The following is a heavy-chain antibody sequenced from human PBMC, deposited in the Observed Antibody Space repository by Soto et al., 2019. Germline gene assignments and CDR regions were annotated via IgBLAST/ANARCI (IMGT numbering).Heavy chain of an antibody. CDR2: ISYDGSNK. D-gene: IGHD3-3*01. Sequence: GGSLRLSCAASGFTFSSYAMHWVHQAPGKGLEWVAVISYDGSNKYYADSVKGRFTISRDNSKNTLYLQMNSLRAEDTAVYYCARVGAYDFWSGYYFGAQDYYYYGMDVWGQGTTVTVSS. CDR1: GFTFSSYA. CDR3: ARVGAYDFWSGYYFGAQDYYYYGMDV. J-gene: IGHJ6*02. V-gene: IGHV3-30-3*01.